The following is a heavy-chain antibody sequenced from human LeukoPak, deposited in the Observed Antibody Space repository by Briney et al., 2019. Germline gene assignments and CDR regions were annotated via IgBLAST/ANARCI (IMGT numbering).Heavy chain of an antibody. J-gene: IGHJ4*02. CDR2: ISNDGSNK. Sequence: QVQLVESGGGVVQPGRSLRLSCAASGFTFSSYGMHCVRQAPGKGLEWVAVISNDGSNKYYADSVKGRFTISRDNSKNTLYLQMNSLRAEDTAVYYCAKRCGYSSSWYLDFDYWGQGTLVTVSS. V-gene: IGHV3-30*18. CDR1: GFTFSSYG. D-gene: IGHD6-13*01. CDR3: AKRCGYSSSWYLDFDY.